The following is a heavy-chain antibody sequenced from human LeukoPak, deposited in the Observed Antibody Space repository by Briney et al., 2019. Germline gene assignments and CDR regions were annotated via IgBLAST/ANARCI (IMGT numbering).Heavy chain of an antibody. J-gene: IGHJ4*02. CDR3: AKESGVWGRSYDY. CDR2: INHSGST. CDR1: GGSFSGYY. D-gene: IGHD3-16*01. V-gene: IGHV4-34*01. Sequence: SETLSLTCAVYGGSFSGYYWSWIRQPPGKGLEWIGEINHSGSTNYNPSLKSRVTISVDTSKNQFSLKLSSVTAADTAVYYCAKESGVWGRSYDYGGQEPLVTVSS.